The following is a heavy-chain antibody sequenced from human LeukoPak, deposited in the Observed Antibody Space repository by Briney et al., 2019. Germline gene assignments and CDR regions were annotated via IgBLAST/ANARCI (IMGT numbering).Heavy chain of an antibody. CDR2: INHSGST. CDR3: ARHWLEVDP. Sequence: SETLSLTCAVYGGSFSGYYWSWIRRPPGKGLEWIGEINHSGSTNYNPSLKSRVTISVDTSKNQFSLKLSSVTAADTAVYYCARHWLEVDPWGQGTLVTVSS. J-gene: IGHJ5*02. D-gene: IGHD1-1*01. CDR1: GGSFSGYY. V-gene: IGHV4-34*01.